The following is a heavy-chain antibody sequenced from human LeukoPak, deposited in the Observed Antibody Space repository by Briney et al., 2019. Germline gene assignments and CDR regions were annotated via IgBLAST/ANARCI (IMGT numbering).Heavy chain of an antibody. CDR3: ARKLYGPGSYYLDY. J-gene: IGHJ4*02. CDR2: ISVSSNLI. V-gene: IGHV3-48*04. Sequence: GGSLRLSCAASGFMFNNYAMSWVRQAPGKGLEWVSFISVSSNLIYYADSVEGRFTISRDNAKNSLYLQMNSLRAEDTAVYYCARKLYGPGSYYLDYWGQGTLVTVSS. D-gene: IGHD3-10*01. CDR1: GFMFNNYA.